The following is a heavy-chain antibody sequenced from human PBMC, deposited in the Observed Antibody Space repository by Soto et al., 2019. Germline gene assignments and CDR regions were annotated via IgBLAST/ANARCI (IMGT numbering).Heavy chain of an antibody. CDR3: AKNGGYYDSSGYSNPGD. CDR2: ISGSGGST. J-gene: IGHJ4*02. D-gene: IGHD3-22*01. V-gene: IGHV3-23*01. Sequence: GGSLRLSCAASGFTFSSYAMSWVRQAPGKGLEWVSAISGSGGSTYYADSVKGRFTISRDNSKNTLYLQMNSLRAEDTAVYYCAKNGGYYDSSGYSNPGDWGQGTLVTVSS. CDR1: GFTFSSYA.